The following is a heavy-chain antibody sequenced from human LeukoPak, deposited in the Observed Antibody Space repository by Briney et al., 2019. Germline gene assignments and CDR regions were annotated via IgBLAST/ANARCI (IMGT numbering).Heavy chain of an antibody. CDR2: IYYSGST. CDR3: ARDNAGTTDS. J-gene: IGHJ4*02. Sequence: SETLSLTCTVSGGSISSYYWSWIRQPPGKGLEGIGYIYYSGSTNYNPSLKSRVTISVDTSKNQFSLKLSSVTAADTAVYYCARDNAGTTDSWGQGTLVTVSS. CDR1: GGSISSYY. D-gene: IGHD2/OR15-2a*01. V-gene: IGHV4-59*01.